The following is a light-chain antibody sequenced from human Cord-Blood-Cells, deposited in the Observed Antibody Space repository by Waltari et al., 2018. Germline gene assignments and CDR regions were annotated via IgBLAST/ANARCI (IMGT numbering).Light chain of an antibody. J-gene: IGKJ4*01. Sequence: DIQMTQSPSSLSASVGDRVTITCQASQDISNYLNWYQQKPGKAPKLLIYDASYLETGVPSRFSGSGSWTDFTFTISSLQPEDIATYYCQQYDNLLPLTFGGGTKVEIK. V-gene: IGKV1-33*01. CDR1: QDISNY. CDR3: QQYDNLLPLT. CDR2: DAS.